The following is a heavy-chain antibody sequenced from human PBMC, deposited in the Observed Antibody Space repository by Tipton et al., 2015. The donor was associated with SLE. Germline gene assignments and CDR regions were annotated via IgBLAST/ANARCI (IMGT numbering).Heavy chain of an antibody. Sequence: TLSLTCVVSGGSINTYFWSWIRQPPGKGLEWIGYIYHSGTTNYNPSLKSRITISVDTSKNLFSLDLSSVTAADTAVYYCARLTVTPHWYFDRWGRGTPVTVSS. CDR3: ARLTVTPHWYFDR. CDR2: IYHSGTT. D-gene: IGHD2-21*02. V-gene: IGHV4-59*08. CDR1: GGSINTYF. J-gene: IGHJ2*01.